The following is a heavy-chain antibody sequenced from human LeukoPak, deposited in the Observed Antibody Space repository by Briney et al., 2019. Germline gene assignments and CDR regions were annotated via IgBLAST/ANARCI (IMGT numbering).Heavy chain of an antibody. CDR2: IYTSGST. CDR1: GGSISSGSYD. D-gene: IGHD6-19*01. J-gene: IGHJ4*02. Sequence: SQTLSLTCTVSGGSISSGSYDWSWIRQPAGKGLEWIGRIYTSGSTNYNPSLKSRVTISVDTSKNQFSLKLSSVTAADTAVYYCARDRGGSSGWYGFDYWGQGTLVTFSS. V-gene: IGHV4-61*02. CDR3: ARDRGGSSGWYGFDY.